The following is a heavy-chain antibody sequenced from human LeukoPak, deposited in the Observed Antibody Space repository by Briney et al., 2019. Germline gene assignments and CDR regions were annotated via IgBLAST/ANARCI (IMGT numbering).Heavy chain of an antibody. CDR3: AKDLRTGYSSGWYEG. Sequence: GGSLRLSCAASGFTFDDFAMHWAGQAPGKGLGGAQGISWNSGSIGYADSVKGRFTISRDNAKNSLYLQMNSLRAEDTALYYCAKDLRTGYSSGWYEGWGQGTLVTVSS. CDR2: ISWNSGSI. J-gene: IGHJ4*02. CDR1: GFTFDDFA. V-gene: IGHV3-9*01. D-gene: IGHD6-19*01.